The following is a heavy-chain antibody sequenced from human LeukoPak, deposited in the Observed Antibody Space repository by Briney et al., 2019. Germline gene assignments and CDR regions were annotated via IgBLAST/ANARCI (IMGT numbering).Heavy chain of an antibody. V-gene: IGHV4-39*01. J-gene: IGHJ3*02. D-gene: IGHD6-13*01. CDR3: ARLESQYSSSLFDI. CDR2: IYYSGST. Sequence: SETLSLTCTVSGGSISSSSYYWGWIRQPPGKGLESIGSIYYSGSTYYNPSLKSRVTISVDTSKNQFSLKLSSVTAADTAVYYCARLESQYSSSLFDIWGQGTMVTVSS. CDR1: GGSISSSSYY.